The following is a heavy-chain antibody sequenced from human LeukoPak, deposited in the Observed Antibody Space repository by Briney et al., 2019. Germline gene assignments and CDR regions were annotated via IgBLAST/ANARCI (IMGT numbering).Heavy chain of an antibody. J-gene: IGHJ4*02. Sequence: GGSLRLSCAASGFTFSSYAMHWVRQAPGKGLEWVAVIPYDGSNKYYADSVKGRFTISRDNSKNTLYLQMNSLRAEDTAVYYCARDLRVAAAGTPIFDYWGQGTLSPSPQ. D-gene: IGHD6-13*01. CDR2: IPYDGSNK. CDR1: GFTFSSYA. V-gene: IGHV3-30-3*01. CDR3: ARDLRVAAAGTPIFDY.